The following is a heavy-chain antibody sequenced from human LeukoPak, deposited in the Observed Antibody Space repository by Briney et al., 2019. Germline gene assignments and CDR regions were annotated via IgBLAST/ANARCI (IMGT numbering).Heavy chain of an antibody. V-gene: IGHV3-23*01. D-gene: IGHD6-13*01. CDR1: GFTFSSYA. J-gene: IGHJ3*01. CDR2: ISGSGGST. CDR3: AREEHRLAEAGTSAFDL. Sequence: PGGSLRLSCAAFGFTFSSYAMSWVRQAPGKGLEWVSAISGSGGSTYYADSVKGRFTISRDNARNTVYLQMSSLRVEDTAIYFCAREEHRLAEAGTSAFDLGGQGTLVTVSP.